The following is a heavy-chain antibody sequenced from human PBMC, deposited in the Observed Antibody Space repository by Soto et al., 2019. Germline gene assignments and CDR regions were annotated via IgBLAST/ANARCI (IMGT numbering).Heavy chain of an antibody. D-gene: IGHD3-22*01. CDR3: ARATYYYDSSGYSDRVLDY. V-gene: IGHV4-31*03. J-gene: IGHJ4*02. CDR1: GGSISSGGYY. CDR2: IYYSGNT. Sequence: QVQLQESGPGLVKPSQTLSLTCTVSGGSISSGGYYWSWIRQHPGKGLEWIGYIYYSGNTHYNPSLTSRVSISEDTSEYQFSLKLGSVTAADPAVYYCARATYYYDSSGYSDRVLDYWGQGTLVTVSS.